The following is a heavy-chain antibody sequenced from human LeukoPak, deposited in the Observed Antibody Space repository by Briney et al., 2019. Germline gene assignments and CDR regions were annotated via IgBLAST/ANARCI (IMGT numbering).Heavy chain of an antibody. J-gene: IGHJ4*03. Sequence: GGSLRLSCAASGFTFSTYSMHWVRQAPGKGLEWVALISYDGSNKYYADSVKGRITISRDNSKNTLYLQMNSLRAEDTAVYYCARGGQRGATIRWSTWGHGTLVTVSS. CDR2: ISYDGSNK. CDR3: ARGGQRGATIRWST. V-gene: IGHV3-30-3*01. CDR1: GFTFSTYS. D-gene: IGHD5-12*01.